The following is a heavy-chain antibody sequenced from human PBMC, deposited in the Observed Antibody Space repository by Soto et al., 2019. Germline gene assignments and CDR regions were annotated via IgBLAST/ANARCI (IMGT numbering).Heavy chain of an antibody. V-gene: IGHV4-31*03. CDR2: IYYSGST. CDR1: GGSISSGGYY. D-gene: IGHD3-22*01. CDR3: ARTPAPYDSSGYYYVGWFDP. J-gene: IGHJ5*02. Sequence: SETLSLTCTVSGGSISSGGYYWSWIRQHPGKGLECIGYIYYSGSTYYNPSLKSRVTISVDTSKNQFSLKLSSVTAADTAVYYCARTPAPYDSSGYYYVGWFDPWGQGTLVTAPQ.